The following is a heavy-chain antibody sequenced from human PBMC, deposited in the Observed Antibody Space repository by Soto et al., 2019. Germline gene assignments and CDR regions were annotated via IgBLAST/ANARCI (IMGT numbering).Heavy chain of an antibody. Sequence: SETLSLTCTVSGGSISAYYWGWIRQPPGKGLEWIGYIYFSGSTNYNPSLKSRVTMSVDTSKNQFSLKLSSVTAAYMAVYSCARLYYDSSDYYYFDYWGQGTLVTVSS. CDR3: ARLYYDSSDYYYFDY. J-gene: IGHJ4*02. D-gene: IGHD3-22*01. CDR2: IYFSGST. CDR1: GGSISAYY. V-gene: IGHV4-59*08.